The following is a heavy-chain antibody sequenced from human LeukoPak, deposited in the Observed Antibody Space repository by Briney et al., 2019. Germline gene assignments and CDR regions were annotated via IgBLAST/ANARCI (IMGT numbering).Heavy chain of an antibody. CDR2: IYNRGST. D-gene: IGHD3-9*01. V-gene: IGHV4-59*01. J-gene: IGHJ3*02. CDR1: GGSISSYY. CDR3: AREGNYDILTGLDAFDI. Sequence: SETLSLTCTVSGGSISSYYWSWIRQPPGKGLEWIGYIYNRGSTNYNPSLKSRVTISVDTSKNQFSLKLSSVTAADTAVYHCAREGNYDILTGLDAFDIWGQGTMVTVSS.